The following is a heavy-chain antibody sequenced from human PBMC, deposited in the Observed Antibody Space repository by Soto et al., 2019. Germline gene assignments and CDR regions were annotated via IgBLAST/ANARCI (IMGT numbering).Heavy chain of an antibody. V-gene: IGHV4-61*01. CDR3: TRGPPRVQWFDP. J-gene: IGHJ5*02. CDR2: IYFTGST. CDR1: GGAVSIGTYY. Sequence: SETLSLTCTVSGGAVSIGTYYWSCMRQPPGKGLEWIGHIYFTGSTNYNPSLKSRVTMSLDTSRNQFSLKLSSVTAADTAVYYCTRGPPRVQWFDPWGLGTLVTVSS.